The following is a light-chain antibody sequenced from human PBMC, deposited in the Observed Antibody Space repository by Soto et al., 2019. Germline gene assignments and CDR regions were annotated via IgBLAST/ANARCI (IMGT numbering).Light chain of an antibody. CDR2: GAS. CDR3: QQYGRSPT. V-gene: IGKV3-20*01. Sequence: EIVLTQSPGTLSLSPGERAPLSCRASQSVSSSYLAWYQHKPGQAPRLLIYGASSSATGIPDRFSGSGYGTDFTVTIIRLEPEDFAVYYCQQYGRSPTFGQGTKQEIK. J-gene: IGKJ2*01. CDR1: QSVSSSY.